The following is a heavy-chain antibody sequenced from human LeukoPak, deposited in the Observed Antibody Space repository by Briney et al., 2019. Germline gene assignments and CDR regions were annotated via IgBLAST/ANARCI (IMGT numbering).Heavy chain of an antibody. CDR1: GGSISSSSYY. D-gene: IGHD3-10*01. V-gene: IGHV4-39*07. Sequence: PSETLSLTCTVSGGSISSSSYYWGWIRQPPGKGLEWIGSIYYSGSTYYNPSLKSRVTISVDTSKNQFSLKLSSVSAADTAVYYCARDRAPVTMIRGAPGGFDPWGQGTLVTVSS. CDR3: ARDRAPVTMIRGAPGGFDP. J-gene: IGHJ5*02. CDR2: IYYSGST.